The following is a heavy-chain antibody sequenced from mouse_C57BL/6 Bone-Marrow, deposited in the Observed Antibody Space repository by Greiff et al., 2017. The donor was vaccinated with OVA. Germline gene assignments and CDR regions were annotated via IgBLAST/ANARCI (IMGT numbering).Heavy chain of an antibody. D-gene: IGHD2-4*01. V-gene: IGHV1-59*01. J-gene: IGHJ3*01. CDR2: IDPSDSYT. Sequence: QVQLQQPGAELVRPGPSVKLSCKASGYTFTSYWMHWVKQRPGQGLEWIGVIDPSDSYTNYNQKFKGKATLTVDTSSSTAYMQLSSLTSEDSAVYYCARVNDYGWFAYWGQGTLVTVSA. CDR1: GYTFTSYW. CDR3: ARVNDYGWFAY.